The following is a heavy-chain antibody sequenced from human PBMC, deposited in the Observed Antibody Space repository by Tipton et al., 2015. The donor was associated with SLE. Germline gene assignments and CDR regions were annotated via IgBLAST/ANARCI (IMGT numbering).Heavy chain of an antibody. J-gene: IGHJ4*02. Sequence: TLSLTCTVSGGSITSYYWNWIRQPPGKGLEWIGYIYSNGNTNYNPSLKNRVTISIDTSKKQFSLKVSSVTAADTAVYYCARSDGGYWGQGTLVTVSS. CDR1: GGSITSYY. CDR3: ARSDGGY. D-gene: IGHD3-16*01. CDR2: IYSNGNT. V-gene: IGHV4-59*01.